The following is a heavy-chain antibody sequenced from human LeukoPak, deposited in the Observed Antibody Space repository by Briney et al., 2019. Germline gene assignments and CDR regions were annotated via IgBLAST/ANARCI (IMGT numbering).Heavy chain of an antibody. V-gene: IGHV4-4*09. D-gene: IGHD5-24*01. CDR3: ARGFYGYNWFDN. CDR2: IYTIGST. J-gene: IGHJ4*02. CDR1: GGSISTYY. Sequence: SETLSLTCTVSGGSISTYYWSWIRQPPGKGLEWIGYIYTIGSTNYIPSLKSRVTMSMDTSENQFSLKLSSVTAADTAVYYCARGFYGYNWFDNWGQGTLVTVSS.